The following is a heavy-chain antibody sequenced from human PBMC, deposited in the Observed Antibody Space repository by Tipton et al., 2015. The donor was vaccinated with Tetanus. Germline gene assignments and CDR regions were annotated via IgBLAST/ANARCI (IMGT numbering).Heavy chain of an antibody. CDR3: AREVPAAGHFDS. CDR2: VYYNGNT. J-gene: IGHJ4*02. CDR1: GGSISGSY. V-gene: IGHV4-59*01. Sequence: TLSLTCTVSGGSISGSYWSWIRQPPGKGLEWIGYVYYNGNTHYNPALKSRVTISVDTSKNQFSLKLSSVTAADTAIYYCAREVPAAGHFDSWGQGTLVTVSP. D-gene: IGHD2-2*01.